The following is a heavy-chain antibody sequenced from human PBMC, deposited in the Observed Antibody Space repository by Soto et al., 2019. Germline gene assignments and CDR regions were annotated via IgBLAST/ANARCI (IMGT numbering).Heavy chain of an antibody. D-gene: IGHD2-15*01. Sequence: QVQLQESGPGLVKPSETLSLTCTVSGGSISDYYWSWIRQSPGKGLEWIGYIHYTGSTNYNPSLKGRVTISIDTSKNLFSLKLSSVTAADTAVYYCASGRWPQLPGYWGQGTLVTVSS. CDR3: ASGRWPQLPGY. CDR1: GGSISDYY. V-gene: IGHV4-59*13. CDR2: IHYTGST. J-gene: IGHJ4*02.